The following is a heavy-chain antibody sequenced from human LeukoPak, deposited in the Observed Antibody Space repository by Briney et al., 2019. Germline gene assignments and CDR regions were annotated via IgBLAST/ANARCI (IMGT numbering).Heavy chain of an antibody. J-gene: IGHJ6*02. V-gene: IGHV3-21*01. CDR2: ISSSSSYI. CDR3: ARWGYSGYDPIVYYYYGMDV. D-gene: IGHD5-12*01. CDR1: GSTFSSYS. Sequence: GGSLRLSCAASGSTFSSYSMNWVRQAPGKGLEWVSSISSSSSYIYYADSVKGRFTISRDNAKNSLYLQMSSLRAEDTAVYYCARWGYSGYDPIVYYYYGMDVWGQGTTVTVSS.